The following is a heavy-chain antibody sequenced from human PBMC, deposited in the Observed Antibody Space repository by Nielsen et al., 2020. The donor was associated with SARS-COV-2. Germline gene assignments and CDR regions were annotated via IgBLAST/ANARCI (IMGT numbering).Heavy chain of an antibody. D-gene: IGHD6-13*01. CDR1: GYTFTSYD. J-gene: IGHJ5*02. CDR3: ATGPGIAAAGNWFDP. Sequence: ASVKVSCKASGYTFTSYDISWVRQATGQGLEWMGWMNPKSGDTGLAQKFQGRVTMTRDTSTSTVYMELSSLRSEDTAVYYCATGPGIAAAGNWFDPWGQGTLVTVSS. CDR2: MNPKSGDT. V-gene: IGHV1-8*01.